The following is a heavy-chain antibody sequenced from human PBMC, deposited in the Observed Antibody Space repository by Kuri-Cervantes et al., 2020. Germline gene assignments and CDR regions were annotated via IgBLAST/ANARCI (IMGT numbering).Heavy chain of an antibody. CDR3: AGSYGDYLDPSSWGAFDI. Sequence: ASVKVSCKASGYTFTSYAMHWVRQAPGQRLEWMGWSNAGNGNTKYSQEFQGRVTITTDTSTSTAYMELRSLRSDDTAVYYCAGSYGDYLDPSSWGAFDIWGQGTMVTVSS. V-gene: IGHV1-3*02. CDR2: SNAGNGNT. CDR1: GYTFTSYA. J-gene: IGHJ3*02. D-gene: IGHD4-17*01.